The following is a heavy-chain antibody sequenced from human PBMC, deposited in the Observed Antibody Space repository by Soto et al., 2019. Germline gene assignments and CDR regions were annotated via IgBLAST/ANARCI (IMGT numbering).Heavy chain of an antibody. CDR2: INGGSGNT. CDR1: GFTFASYA. V-gene: IGHV1-3*01. J-gene: IGHJ4*02. CDR3: ARVPPWGNSAGDYYIQHYDS. Sequence: ASVKVSCKSSGFTFASYAIHWLRQAPGQRPQWMGWINGGSGNTKYSQDFQGRVTFTRDTFATTAYLELSSLRSEDTAVYYCARVPPWGNSAGDYYIQHYDSWGQGTPVTVSS. D-gene: IGHD3-10*01.